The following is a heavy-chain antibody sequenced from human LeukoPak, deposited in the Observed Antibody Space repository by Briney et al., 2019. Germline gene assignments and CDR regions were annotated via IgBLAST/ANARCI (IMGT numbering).Heavy chain of an antibody. CDR3: ARDQGYRYGYGDFDY. CDR2: IIPIFGTA. J-gene: IGHJ4*02. V-gene: IGHV1-69*13. CDR1: GGTFRSYA. Sequence: SVNVSCKASGGTFRSYAISWVRQAPGQGREWMGGIIPIFGTANYAQKFQGRVTITADESTSTAYMELSSLRSEDTAVYYCARDQGYRYGYGDFDYWGQGTLVTVSS. D-gene: IGHD5-18*01.